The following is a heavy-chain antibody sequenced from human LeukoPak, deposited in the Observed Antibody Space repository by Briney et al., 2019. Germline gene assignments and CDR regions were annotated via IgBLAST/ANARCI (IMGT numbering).Heavy chain of an antibody. CDR3: ARDFSNYYFDY. CDR1: GFTFSSYA. Sequence: GGSLRRSCAASGFTFSSYAMHWVRQAPGKGLEWVAFISFDGNNKYYADSVKGRFTISRDNSNNTLYLHMNSLTTEDTSIYYCARDFSNYYFDYWDQGALVTVSS. V-gene: IGHV3-30-3*01. J-gene: IGHJ4*02. CDR2: ISFDGNNK. D-gene: IGHD4-11*01.